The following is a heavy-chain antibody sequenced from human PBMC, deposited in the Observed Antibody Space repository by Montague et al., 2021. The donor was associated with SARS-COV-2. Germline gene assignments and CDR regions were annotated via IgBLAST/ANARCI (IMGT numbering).Heavy chain of an antibody. D-gene: IGHD1-26*01. Sequence: SETLSPSCTVSGDSVSHDFWTWIRQPPGKGLEWIGYVYYSRSSSYNPSLMGRVSIAVDTSKNQFSLRLSTVTAADTAIYYCVRDPAPSGSGTFYDYWGQGTLVAVSS. V-gene: IGHV4-59*02. J-gene: IGHJ4*02. CDR2: VYYSRSS. CDR1: GDSVSHDF. CDR3: VRDPAPSGSGTFYDY.